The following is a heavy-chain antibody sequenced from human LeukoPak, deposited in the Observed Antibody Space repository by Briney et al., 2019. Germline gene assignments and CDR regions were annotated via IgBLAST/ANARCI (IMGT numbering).Heavy chain of an antibody. CDR3: AREFTS. CDR2: IYTSGTT. J-gene: IGHJ5*02. V-gene: IGHV4-4*07. CDR1: GGFISSYY. Sequence: SETLSLTCTVSGGFISSYYWSWIRQPAGKGLEWIGRIYTSGTTNYNPSLKSRVTMSIDTSKDQFSLNLGSVTAADTAVYYCAREFTSWGQGTLVTVSS.